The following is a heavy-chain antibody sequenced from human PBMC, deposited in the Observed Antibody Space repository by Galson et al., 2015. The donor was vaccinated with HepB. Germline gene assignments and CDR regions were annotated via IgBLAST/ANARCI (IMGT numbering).Heavy chain of an antibody. CDR1: GFTFGSYA. CDR3: AKALRGLRYYFDY. D-gene: IGHD4-17*01. Sequence: SLRLSCAASGFTFGSYAMSWVRQAPGKGLEWVSAISGSGGSTYYADSVKGRFTISRDNSKNTLYLQINSLRAEDTAVYYCAKALRGLRYYFDYWGQGTLVTVSS. V-gene: IGHV3-23*01. CDR2: ISGSGGST. J-gene: IGHJ4*02.